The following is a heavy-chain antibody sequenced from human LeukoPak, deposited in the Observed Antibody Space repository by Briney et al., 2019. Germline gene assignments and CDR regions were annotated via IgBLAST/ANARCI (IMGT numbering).Heavy chain of an antibody. CDR1: GFPFSSYV. CDR3: ARDDNYYGSGSYYEFDY. Sequence: GGSLRLFCAASGFPFSSYVMHWVRQAPGKGLEWVAIISYGGSNEYYADSVKGRFTISRDNSKNTLYLQMNSLRAEDTAVYYCARDDNYYGSGSYYEFDYWGQGTLVTVSS. J-gene: IGHJ4*02. D-gene: IGHD3-10*01. CDR2: ISYGGSNE. V-gene: IGHV3-30*04.